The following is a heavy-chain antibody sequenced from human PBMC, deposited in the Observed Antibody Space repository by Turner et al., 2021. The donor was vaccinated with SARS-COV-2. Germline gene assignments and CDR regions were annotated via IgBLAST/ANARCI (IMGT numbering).Heavy chain of an antibody. V-gene: IGHV3-9*01. D-gene: IGHD5-18*01. CDR1: GFTFVDYA. CDR3: AKGSGYSYELGFDY. Sequence: EVQLVESGGGLVQPGRSLRLSCAASGFTFVDYAMNCVRQAPGKGLEWVSGISWNSGSIGYADSVKGRFTISRDNAKNSLYLQMNSLRAEDTALYYCAKGSGYSYELGFDYWGQGTLVTVSS. J-gene: IGHJ4*02. CDR2: ISWNSGSI.